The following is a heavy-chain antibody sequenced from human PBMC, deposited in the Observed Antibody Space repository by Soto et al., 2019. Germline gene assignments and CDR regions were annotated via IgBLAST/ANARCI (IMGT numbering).Heavy chain of an antibody. Sequence: PSETLSLTCAVYGGSFSGFYWSWIRQHPGKGLEWIGYIYYSGSTYYNPSLKSRVTISVDTSKNQFSLKLSSVTAADTAVYYCARQWGNWYWAFNVWGQGTMVTVSS. V-gene: IGHV4-34*01. J-gene: IGHJ3*01. D-gene: IGHD6-13*01. CDR1: GGSFSGFY. CDR3: ARQWGNWYWAFNV. CDR2: IYYSGST.